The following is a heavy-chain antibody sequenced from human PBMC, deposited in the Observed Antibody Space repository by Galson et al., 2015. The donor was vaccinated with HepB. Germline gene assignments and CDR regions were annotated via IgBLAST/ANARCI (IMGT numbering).Heavy chain of an antibody. V-gene: IGHV3-48*01. CDR1: GFTFSSFS. J-gene: IGHJ4*02. CDR3: ARENDYFFDY. D-gene: IGHD1-1*01. Sequence: SLRLSCAASGFTFSSFSMNWVRQAPGKGLEWVSYISSSSRTTYYVDSVKGRFTIPRDIAKNSLYLQMNSLRVEDTAVYYCARENDYFFDYWGQGILVTVSS. CDR2: ISSSSRTT.